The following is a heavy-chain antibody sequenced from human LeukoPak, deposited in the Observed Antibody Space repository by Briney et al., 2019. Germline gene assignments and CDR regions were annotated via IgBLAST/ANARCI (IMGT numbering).Heavy chain of an antibody. V-gene: IGHV4-34*01. D-gene: IGHD6-19*01. CDR3: ASCSLAVAAPRWFDP. J-gene: IGHJ5*02. CDR1: GGSFSGYY. Sequence: SETLSLTCAVYGGSFSGYYWSWIRQPPGKGLEWIGEINHSGSTYYNPSLKSRVTLSVDTSQTQFSLKLTSVTAADTAVYYCASCSLAVAAPRWFDPWGQGTLVTVSS. CDR2: INHSGST.